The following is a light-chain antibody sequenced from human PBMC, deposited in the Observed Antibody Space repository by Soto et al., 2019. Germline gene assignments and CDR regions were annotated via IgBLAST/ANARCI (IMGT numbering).Light chain of an antibody. V-gene: IGLV1-51*02. CDR2: ENN. CDR1: SSNIGNNY. J-gene: IGLJ7*01. Sequence: QSVLTQPPSVSAAPGQKVTISCSGSSSNIGNNYVYWYQQLPGTAPKLLIYENNKRPSGIPDRFSGSKSGTSATLGITGLQTGDEADYYCGTWDSSLSAVFGGGTQLTVL. CDR3: GTWDSSLSAV.